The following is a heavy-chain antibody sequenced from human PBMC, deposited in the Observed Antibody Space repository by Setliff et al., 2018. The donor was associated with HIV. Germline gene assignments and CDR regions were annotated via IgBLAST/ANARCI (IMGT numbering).Heavy chain of an antibody. CDR1: GFTFSSYG. Sequence: GGSLRLSCAASGFTFSSYGMHWVRQAPGKGLEWVAVIWYDGSNKYYADSVKGRFTISRDNSKNTLYLQLNSMRAEDTAVYYGAKGRLRENHDWGQGTLVTVAS. J-gene: IGHJ4*02. CDR3: AKGRLRENHD. CDR2: IWYDGSNK. V-gene: IGHV3-33*06. D-gene: IGHD4-17*01.